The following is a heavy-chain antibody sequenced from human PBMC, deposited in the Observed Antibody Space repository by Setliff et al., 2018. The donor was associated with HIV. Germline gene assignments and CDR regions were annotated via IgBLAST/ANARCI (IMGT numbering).Heavy chain of an antibody. CDR2: INGDNGNT. J-gene: IGHJ6*03. Sequence: ASVKVSCKASGYIFTNYGISWVRQAPGQGLEWMGWINGDNGNTKYAEKFQGRVSMAIDTSASTAYMELSSLRSEDTAVYYCARVQTMAVAGTQYYYMDVWGKGTTVTVSS. D-gene: IGHD6-19*01. V-gene: IGHV1-18*01. CDR1: GYIFTNYG. CDR3: ARVQTMAVAGTQYYYMDV.